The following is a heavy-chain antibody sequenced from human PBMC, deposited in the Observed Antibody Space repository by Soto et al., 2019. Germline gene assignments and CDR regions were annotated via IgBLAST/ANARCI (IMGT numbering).Heavy chain of an antibody. CDR3: ARKGAAASYAHYYMDV. CDR2: IYYSGNT. V-gene: IGHV4-61*08. Sequence: SETLSLTCTVSGGSISSGGYYWSWIRQHPGKGLEWIGYIYYSGNTNYNPSLESRVTISVDTSRNRFSLNLTSATAADTAVYYCARKGAAASYAHYYMDVWGRGTAVTVSS. CDR1: GGSISSGGYY. D-gene: IGHD6-13*01. J-gene: IGHJ6*03.